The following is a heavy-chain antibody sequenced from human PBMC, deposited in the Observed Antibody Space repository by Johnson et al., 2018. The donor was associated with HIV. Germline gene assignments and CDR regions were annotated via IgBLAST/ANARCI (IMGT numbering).Heavy chain of an antibody. D-gene: IGHD4-23*01. CDR3: AREEGVGDDYGGKSAFDI. V-gene: IGHV3-30*04. Sequence: QVQLVESGGGLVKPGGSLRLSCAASGFTFSSCAMHWVRQAPGKGLEWETIISYDGINKYYAESVKGRFTISRDISKNKLYLQMNSLRAEDTAVYYCAREEGVGDDYGGKSAFDIWGQGTMVTVSS. CDR1: GFTFSSCA. J-gene: IGHJ3*02. CDR2: ISYDGINK.